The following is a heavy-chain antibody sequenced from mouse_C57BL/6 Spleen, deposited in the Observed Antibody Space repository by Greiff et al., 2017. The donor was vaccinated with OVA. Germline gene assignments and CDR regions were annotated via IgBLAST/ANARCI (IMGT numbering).Heavy chain of an antibody. CDR2: IDPETGGT. Sequence: QVQLQQSGAELVRPGASVTLSCKASGYTFTDYEMHWVKQTPVHGLEWIGAIDPETGGTAYNQKFKGKAILTADKSSSTAYMELRSLTSEDSAVYYCTRDGLRDYYAIDYWGQGTSVTVSS. J-gene: IGHJ4*01. D-gene: IGHD2-4*01. CDR3: TRDGLRDYYAIDY. CDR1: GYTFTDYE. V-gene: IGHV1-15*01.